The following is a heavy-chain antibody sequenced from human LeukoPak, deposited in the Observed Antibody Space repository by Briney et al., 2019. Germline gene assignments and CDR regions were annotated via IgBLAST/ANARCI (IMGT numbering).Heavy chain of an antibody. CDR2: IMPLFGTA. CDR3: ARDVHGDYGSGWFDP. D-gene: IGHD4-17*01. V-gene: IGHV1-69*05. J-gene: IGHJ5*02. CDR1: GGTFNNSA. Sequence: SVKVSCKTSGGTFNNSAISWVRQAPGQGLEWLGGIMPLFGTAGYAQKFQGRVTITKDESTRTVYLELTSLISDDTAVYYCARDVHGDYGSGWFDPWGQGTLVSVSS.